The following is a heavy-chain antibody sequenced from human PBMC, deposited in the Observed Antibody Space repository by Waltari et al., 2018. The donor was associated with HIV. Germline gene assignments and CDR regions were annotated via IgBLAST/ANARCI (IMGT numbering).Heavy chain of an antibody. CDR1: GGECSSYS. CDR2: IIPMSNTA. CDR3: ASARETMGVDFES. J-gene: IGHJ4*02. Sequence: QLVQSGAAVRKPGSSVSGSCKASGGECSSYSLNWLRQVNGQGLEWMGRIIPMSNTANNAQKFQGRVTITAYKSTSTAYMELSSLKSDAAGVYYCASARETMGVDFESWGQGSLVTVSS. V-gene: IGHV1-69*08. D-gene: IGHD3-10*01.